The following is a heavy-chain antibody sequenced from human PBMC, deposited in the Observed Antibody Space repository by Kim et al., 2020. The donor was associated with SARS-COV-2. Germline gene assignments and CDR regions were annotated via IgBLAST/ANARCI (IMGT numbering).Heavy chain of an antibody. CDR3: ARDPGSGWYGGGKRGFDY. D-gene: IGHD6-19*01. J-gene: IGHJ4*02. CDR2: INPNSGGT. Sequence: ASVKVSCKASGYTFTGYYMHWVRQAPGQGLEWMGWINPNSGGTNYAQKFQGRVTKTRDTSISTAYMELSRLRSDDTAVYYWARDPGSGWYGGGKRGFDYWGQGTLVTVSS. CDR1: GYTFTGYY. V-gene: IGHV1-2*02.